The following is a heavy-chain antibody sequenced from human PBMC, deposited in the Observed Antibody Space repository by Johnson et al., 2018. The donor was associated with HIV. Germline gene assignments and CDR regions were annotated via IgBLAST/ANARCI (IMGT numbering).Heavy chain of an antibody. Sequence: VQLVESGGGLVQPGGSLRLSCAASGFSVSASYMSWLRQAPGKALEWVSVIYRGGATYYAASVQGRFTISRDNSKNTLYLQMESLRADDTAVYYCAIIWNHTFDIWGQGTMVTVSS. J-gene: IGHJ3*02. CDR1: GFSVSASY. CDR2: IYRGGAT. D-gene: IGHD1-14*01. CDR3: AIIWNHTFDI. V-gene: IGHV3-66*01.